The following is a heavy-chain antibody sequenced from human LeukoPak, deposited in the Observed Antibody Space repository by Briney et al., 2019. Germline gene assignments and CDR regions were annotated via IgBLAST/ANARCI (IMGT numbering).Heavy chain of an antibody. CDR2: IYHSGST. J-gene: IGHJ5*02. CDR3: ARGTTGYNWFDP. D-gene: IGHD1-14*01. V-gene: IGHV4-38-2*02. CDR1: GYSISTAYY. Sequence: SETLSLTCTLSGYSISTAYYWGWIRQPPGKGLEWIGSIYHSGSTYYNPSLKSRVTISVDTSKNQFSLNLTSVTAADTAVYYCARGTTGYNWFDPWGQGTLVTVSS.